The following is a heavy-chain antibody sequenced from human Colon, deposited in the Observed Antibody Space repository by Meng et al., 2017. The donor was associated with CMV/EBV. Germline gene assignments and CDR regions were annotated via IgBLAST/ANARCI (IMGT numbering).Heavy chain of an antibody. J-gene: IGHJ4*02. CDR2: IYYSGST. CDR3: ARKRDGYNPFDD. CDR1: GYSISSSNW. D-gene: IGHD5-24*01. V-gene: IGHV4-28*01. Sequence: QVQLQESGPGLVKPSDTPSLPCAVSGYSISSSNWWVWIRQPPGKGLEWIGYIYYSGSTDYNPSLKSRVTMSVDTSKDQFSLKLSSVTAVDTAVYYCARKRDGYNPFDDWGQGTLVTVSS.